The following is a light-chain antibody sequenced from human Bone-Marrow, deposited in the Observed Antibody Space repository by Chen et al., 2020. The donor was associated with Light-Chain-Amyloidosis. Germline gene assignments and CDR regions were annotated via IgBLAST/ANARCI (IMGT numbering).Light chain of an antibody. CDR1: SSNIGKSY. CDR2: DND. V-gene: IGLV1-51*01. J-gene: IGLJ1*01. CDR3: GTWDYSLSVFV. Sequence: QSVLTQPPSVSAAPGQTVTISCSGSSSNIGKSYVSWYQQFPGTAPKLLIYDNDKRPSGIPDRFSGSKSGTSATLGITGLQTGDEADYYCGTWDYSLSVFVFGTGTKVTVL.